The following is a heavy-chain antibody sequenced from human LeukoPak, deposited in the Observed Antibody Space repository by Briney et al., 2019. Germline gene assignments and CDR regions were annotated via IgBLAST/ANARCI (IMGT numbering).Heavy chain of an antibody. CDR2: ISNNGGYT. J-gene: IGHJ4*02. Sequence: EGSLRLSCAASGFTFSSSAMSWVRQAPGKGLEWVSAISNNGGYTYYADSVQGRFTISRDNSKSTLCLQMNSLRAEDTAVYYCAKQLGYCSDGSCYFPYWGQGTLVTVSS. V-gene: IGHV3-23*01. D-gene: IGHD2-15*01. CDR1: GFTFSSSA. CDR3: AKQLGYCSDGSCYFPY.